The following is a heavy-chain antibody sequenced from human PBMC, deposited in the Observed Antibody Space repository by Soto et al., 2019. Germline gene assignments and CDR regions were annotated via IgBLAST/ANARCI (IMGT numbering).Heavy chain of an antibody. D-gene: IGHD2-2*01. J-gene: IGHJ6*02. CDR1: GGTFRSYA. V-gene: IGHV1-69*12. Sequence: QVQLVQSGAEVKTPGSSVKVSCKASGGTFRSYAISWLRQAPGQGLEWMGGIIPILCTANSAQKFQGRVTIPADESTSPAYMELSSLRSEDTAVYYCARHVPAAGYYYGMDVWGQGTTVTVSS. CDR3: ARHVPAAGYYYGMDV. CDR2: IIPILCTA.